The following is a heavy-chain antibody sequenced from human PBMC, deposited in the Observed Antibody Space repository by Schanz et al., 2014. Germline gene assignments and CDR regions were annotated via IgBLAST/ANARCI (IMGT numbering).Heavy chain of an antibody. V-gene: IGHV3-74*01. CDR3: ARGIITMVRGGDVGAFDI. J-gene: IGHJ3*02. CDR1: GFTFSTYW. CDR2: INSDGTTT. D-gene: IGHD3-10*01. Sequence: EVQLVESGGGLVQPGGSLRLSCAASGFTFSTYWMHWVRQAPGKGLVWVSHINSDGTTTTYADSVKGRFTISRDNSKNALYLQMDSLRAEDTAVYYCARGIITMVRGGDVGAFDIWGQGTMVTVSS.